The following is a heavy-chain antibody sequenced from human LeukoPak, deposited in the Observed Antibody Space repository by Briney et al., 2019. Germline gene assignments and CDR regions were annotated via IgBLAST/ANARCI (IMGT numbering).Heavy chain of an antibody. V-gene: IGHV3-23*01. CDR1: GFASSNYA. CDR2: ISGSNGNT. CDR3: AKDRSGSYYGFDY. J-gene: IGHJ4*02. D-gene: IGHD1-26*01. Sequence: GGSLRLSCAASGFASSNYAMNWVRQAPGKGLEWVSGISGSNGNTYYADSVKGRFTISRDNSKNTLYLQMNSLRVEDTAVYYCAKDRSGSYYGFDYWGRGTLVTVSS.